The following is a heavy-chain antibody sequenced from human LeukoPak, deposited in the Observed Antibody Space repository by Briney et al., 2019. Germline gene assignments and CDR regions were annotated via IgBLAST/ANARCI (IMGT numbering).Heavy chain of an antibody. J-gene: IGHJ4*02. CDR3: ARGSNSGNYYFSYFDS. D-gene: IGHD3-10*01. V-gene: IGHV3-9*01. Sequence: GGSLRLSCGVSGFTFDDYAMHWVRQAPGKGLEWVSGISWNSNYLGYGDSVKGRFTISRDNAKKSLSLQMNNLRPEDTALYYCARGSNSGNYYFSYFDSWGQGTLVTVSS. CDR2: ISWNSNYL. CDR1: GFTFDDYA.